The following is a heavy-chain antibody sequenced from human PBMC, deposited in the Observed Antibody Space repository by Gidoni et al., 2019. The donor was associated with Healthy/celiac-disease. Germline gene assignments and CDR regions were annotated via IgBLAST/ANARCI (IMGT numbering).Heavy chain of an antibody. J-gene: IGHJ3*02. CDR2: IWFDGSHK. CDR3: TRDPTPGAFDI. Sequence: VQLVESGGGVVQPGRSLSLSCAASGFTFSSYGMHWVRQAPGKGLEWVAVIWFDGSHKYYGDSVKGRFTISRDNSKNTLFLQMNSLRAEDTAVYYCTRDPTPGAFDIWGQGTKVTVSS. D-gene: IGHD2-15*01. CDR1: GFTFSSYG. V-gene: IGHV3-33*01.